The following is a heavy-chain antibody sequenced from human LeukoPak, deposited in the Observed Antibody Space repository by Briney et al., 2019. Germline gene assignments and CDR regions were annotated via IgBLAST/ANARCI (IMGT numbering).Heavy chain of an antibody. V-gene: IGHV1-58*01. Sequence: GTSVTVSCKASGFTFTRSAVQWVRQARGQRLEWIGWIVVGSGNTNYAQEFQERVTITRDMSTSTAYMELSSLRSEDTAVYYCAVYCGGDCYHDYWGQGTLVTVSS. CDR3: AVYCGGDCYHDY. J-gene: IGHJ4*02. D-gene: IGHD2-21*02. CDR2: IVVGSGNT. CDR1: GFTFTRSA.